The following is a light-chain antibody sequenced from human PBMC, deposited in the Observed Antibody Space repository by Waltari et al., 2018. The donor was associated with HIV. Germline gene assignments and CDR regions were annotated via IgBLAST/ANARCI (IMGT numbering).Light chain of an antibody. V-gene: IGLV1-47*01. J-gene: IGLJ1*01. CDR3: AAWDDSLSPNCV. CDR1: SSNIGSNY. Sequence: QSVLTQPPSASGTPGQRVTISCSGSSSNIGSNYVYWYQQRPGTAPKLLIYRNNQRPSGVPDRFSGSKSGTSASLAISVLRSEDEADYDCAAWDDSLSPNCVFGTGTKVTVL. CDR2: RNN.